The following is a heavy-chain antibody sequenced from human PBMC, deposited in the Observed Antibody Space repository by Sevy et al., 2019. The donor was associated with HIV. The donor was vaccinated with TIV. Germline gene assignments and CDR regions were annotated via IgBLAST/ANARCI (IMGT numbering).Heavy chain of an antibody. CDR3: AGENAWGRGYS. CDR1: GGSITSLY. V-gene: IGHV4-59*08. Sequence: SETLSLTCTVSGGSITSLYWNWIRQPPDKGLEWIANIYYNGHINYNPSLKSRVTLSLDTSKNQCSLRLSSVTAADTAMYYCAGENAWGRGYSWGQGTLVTVSS. J-gene: IGHJ4*02. D-gene: IGHD1-26*01. CDR2: IYYNGHI.